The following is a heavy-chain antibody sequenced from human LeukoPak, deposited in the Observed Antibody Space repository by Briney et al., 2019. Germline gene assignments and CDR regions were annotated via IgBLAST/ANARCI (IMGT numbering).Heavy chain of an antibody. D-gene: IGHD6-19*01. CDR3: ATVRSGWKKALDY. J-gene: IGHJ4*02. CDR2: IYYSGST. CDR1: GVSISSGGYY. Sequence: PSETLSLTCTVSGVSISSGGYYRSWIRQHPGKGLEWIGYIYYSGSTYYNPSLKSRVTISVDTSKNQFSLKLSSVTAADTAVYYCATVRSGWKKALDYWGQGTLVTVSS. V-gene: IGHV4-31*03.